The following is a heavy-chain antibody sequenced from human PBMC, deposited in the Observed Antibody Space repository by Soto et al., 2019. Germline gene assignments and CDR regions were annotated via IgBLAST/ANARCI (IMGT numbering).Heavy chain of an antibody. J-gene: IGHJ4*02. Sequence: GGSLRLSCAAPGFTFSSYAMSWVRQAPGKGLEWVSAVSGSGGGTYYAGSVKGRFTISRDNSNNTLYLQMNSLRAEDTAMYYCTKLRANFDYWGLGTLVTVSS. CDR1: GFTFSSYA. CDR3: TKLRANFDY. CDR2: VSGSGGGT. V-gene: IGHV3-23*01.